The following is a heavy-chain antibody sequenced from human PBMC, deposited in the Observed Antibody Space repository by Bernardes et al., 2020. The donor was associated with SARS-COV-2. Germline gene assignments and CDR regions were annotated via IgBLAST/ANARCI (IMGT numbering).Heavy chain of an antibody. Sequence: AALKVYCKASGYTFTSYDINWVRQATGQGLEWMGWMNPNSGNTGYAQKFQGRVTMTRNTSISTAYMELSSLRSEDTAVYYCARGRSRITMIVVAQYYFDYWGQGTLVTVSS. CDR1: GYTFTSYD. J-gene: IGHJ4*02. V-gene: IGHV1-8*01. CDR2: MNPNSGNT. CDR3: ARGRSRITMIVVAQYYFDY. D-gene: IGHD3-22*01.